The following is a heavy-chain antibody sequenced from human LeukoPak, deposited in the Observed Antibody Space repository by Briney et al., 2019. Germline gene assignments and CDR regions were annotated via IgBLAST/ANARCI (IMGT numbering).Heavy chain of an antibody. CDR1: GFTFSSYA. J-gene: IGHJ4*02. D-gene: IGHD3/OR15-3a*01. Sequence: HSGGSLRLSCAASGFTFSSYAMHWVRQAPGKGLEWVAVISYDGSNKYYADSVKGRFTISRDNSKNTLYLQMNSLRAEDTAVYYCARDWTGFDYWGQGTLVTVSS. CDR2: ISYDGSNK. V-gene: IGHV3-30-3*01. CDR3: ARDWTGFDY.